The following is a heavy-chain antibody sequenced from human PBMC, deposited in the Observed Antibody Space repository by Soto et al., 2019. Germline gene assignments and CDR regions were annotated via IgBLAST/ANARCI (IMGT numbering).Heavy chain of an antibody. CDR3: ARSAIATHWFFDL. CDR1: GGSISSSNYY. CDR2: IYHSGDT. J-gene: IGHJ2*01. Sequence: PSETLSLTCSVSGGSISSSNYYWGWIRQPPGKGLEWIGSIYHSGDTYYNPSLKSRVTISLDTSKNQFSLKLTSVTAADTALYYCARSAIATHWFFDLWGRGTLVTVSS. V-gene: IGHV4-39*01. D-gene: IGHD5-18*01.